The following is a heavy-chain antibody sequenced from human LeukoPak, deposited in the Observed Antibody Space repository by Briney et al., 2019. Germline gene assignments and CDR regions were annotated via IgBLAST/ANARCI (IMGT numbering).Heavy chain of an antibody. Sequence: SETLSLTCTVSRGSISSYYWNWIRQSPRRGLEWIGYMFHSGSPNYNPSLKSRVAISIETSKNQFSLKLSSVTAADTAVYYCARGSRYCSTTSCSSFDYWGQGTLVTVSS. V-gene: IGHV4-59*01. J-gene: IGHJ4*02. CDR3: ARGSRYCSTTSCSSFDY. D-gene: IGHD2-2*01. CDR2: MFHSGSP. CDR1: RGSISSYY.